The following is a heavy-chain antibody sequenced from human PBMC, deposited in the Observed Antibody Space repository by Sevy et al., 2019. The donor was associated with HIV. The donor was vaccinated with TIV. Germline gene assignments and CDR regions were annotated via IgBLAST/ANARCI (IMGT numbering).Heavy chain of an antibody. V-gene: IGHV4-4*07. CDR2: ISSSGNI. J-gene: IGHJ5*02. CDR3: ARETFYDSSCYYYSWFDP. CDR1: DGSISSYY. Sequence: SETLSLTCTVSDGSISSYYWTWIRQPANKELEWIGRISSSGNIKYNPSLKSRVTMSVDTSKNHFSLKLSSVTAADTAVYYCARETFYDSSCYYYSWFDPWGQGTLVTVSS. D-gene: IGHD3-22*01.